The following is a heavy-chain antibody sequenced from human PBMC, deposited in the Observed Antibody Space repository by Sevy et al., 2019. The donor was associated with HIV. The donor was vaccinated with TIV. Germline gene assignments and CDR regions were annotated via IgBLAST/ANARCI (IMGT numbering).Heavy chain of an antibody. CDR3: AKDGHYYNSSADYLNYFDY. CDR2: ISGSTSST. CDR1: GFTFSSYA. J-gene: IGHJ4*02. V-gene: IGHV3-23*01. Sequence: GGSLRLSCAASGFTFSSYAMSWVRQAPGKGLEWDSAISGSTSSTYHADSVKGRFSISRDNSKNTLYLLLNSLRAEDTAVYYCAKDGHYYNSSADYLNYFDYWGQGTLVTVSS. D-gene: IGHD3-22*01.